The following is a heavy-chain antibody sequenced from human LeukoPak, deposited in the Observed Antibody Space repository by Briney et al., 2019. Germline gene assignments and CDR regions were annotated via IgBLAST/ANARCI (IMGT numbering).Heavy chain of an antibody. CDR3: ARDSAYHDFWSGYYSHFDY. Sequence: GGSLRLSCAASGFTFSSYWMSWVRQAPGKGLEWVANIKQDGSEKYYVDSVKGRFTISRDNAKNSLYLQMNSLRAEDTAVYYCARDSAYHDFWSGYYSHFDYWGQGTLVTVSS. CDR1: GFTFSSYW. CDR2: IKQDGSEK. D-gene: IGHD3-3*01. V-gene: IGHV3-7*01. J-gene: IGHJ4*02.